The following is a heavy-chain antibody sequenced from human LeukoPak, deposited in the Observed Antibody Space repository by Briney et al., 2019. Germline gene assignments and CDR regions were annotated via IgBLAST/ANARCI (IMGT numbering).Heavy chain of an antibody. CDR3: TTLRPSYYDFWSGYSTIPFDY. CDR1: GFTFSNAW. CDR2: IKSKTDGGTT. J-gene: IGHJ4*02. Sequence: PGGSLRLSWAASGFTFSNAWMSWVRQAPGKGLEWVGRIKSKTDGGTTDYAAPVKGRFTISRDDSKNTLYLQMNSLKTEDTAVYYCTTLRPSYYDFWSGYSTIPFDYWGQGTLVTVSS. V-gene: IGHV3-15*01. D-gene: IGHD3-3*01.